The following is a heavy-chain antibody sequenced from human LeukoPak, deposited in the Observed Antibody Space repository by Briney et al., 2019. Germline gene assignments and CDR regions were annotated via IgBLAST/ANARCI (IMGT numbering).Heavy chain of an antibody. CDR2: IDGSGRVK. CDR3: AKDGKFGGGSPGDSFDI. J-gene: IGHJ3*02. Sequence: GGALVLSLAASGFTFSTYALSWVRQPPGKGLGWGSVIDGSGRVKFYADSAQGRFTISRDNSKNTLYLQMYSLRVEDTAVYYCAKDGKFGGGSPGDSFDIWGPGTMVTVSS. V-gene: IGHV3-23*01. D-gene: IGHD3-16*01. CDR1: GFTFSTYA.